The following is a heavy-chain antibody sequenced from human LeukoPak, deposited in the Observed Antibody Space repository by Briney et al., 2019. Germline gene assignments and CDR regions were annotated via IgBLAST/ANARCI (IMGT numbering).Heavy chain of an antibody. D-gene: IGHD4-17*01. CDR1: GYSISSGYY. V-gene: IGHV4-38-2*02. CDR3: ARENDYGDYEDVYYYYYMDV. J-gene: IGHJ6*03. Sequence: PSETLSLTCTVSGYSISSGYYWGWIRQPPGKGLEWIGSIYHSGSTYYNPSLKSRVTISVDTSKNQFSLKLSSVTAADTAVYYCARENDYGDYEDVYYYYYMDVWGKGTTVTVSS. CDR2: IYHSGST.